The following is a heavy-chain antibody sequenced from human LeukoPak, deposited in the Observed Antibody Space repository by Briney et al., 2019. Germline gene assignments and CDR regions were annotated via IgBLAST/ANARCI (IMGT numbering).Heavy chain of an antibody. CDR1: GFTFSNYA. V-gene: IGHV3-23*01. Sequence: PGASLRLSCAASGFTFSNYAMTWVRQAPGKVLEWVSAITGSGGYTYYTDSGKARSTISRDNSKNTLYLQMSSLRAADTAVYYCAKDQARTERTLNWFDPWGQGTLVTVSS. CDR2: ITGSGGYT. J-gene: IGHJ5*02. D-gene: IGHD1-1*01. CDR3: AKDQARTERTLNWFDP.